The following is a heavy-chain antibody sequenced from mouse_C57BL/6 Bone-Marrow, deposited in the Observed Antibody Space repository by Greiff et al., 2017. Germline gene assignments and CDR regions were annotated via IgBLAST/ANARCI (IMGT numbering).Heavy chain of an antibody. J-gene: IGHJ2*01. Sequence: EVHLVESGGGLVKPGGSLKLSCAASGFTFSDYGMHWVRQAPEKGLEWVAYISSGSSTIYYADTVKGRFTISRENAKNTLFLQMTSLRSEYTAMYYCARPGVVAPYYFDYRCQGTTLTVSS. CDR3: ARPGVVAPYYFDY. CDR2: ISSGSSTI. CDR1: GFTFSDYG. V-gene: IGHV5-17*01. D-gene: IGHD1-1*01.